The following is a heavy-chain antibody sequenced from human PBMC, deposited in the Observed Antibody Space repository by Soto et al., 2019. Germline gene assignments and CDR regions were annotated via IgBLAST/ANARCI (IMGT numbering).Heavy chain of an antibody. Sequence: ASGFIFNSYSMNWVRQAPGKGLEWISYINSGSTSVFYADSVKGRFTISRDNAKNSLYLQMNSLRAEDTAVYYCGSSASPDAYWGQGTLVTVSS. J-gene: IGHJ4*02. V-gene: IGHV3-48*01. CDR3: GSSASPDAY. CDR2: INSGSTSV. CDR1: GFIFNSYS. D-gene: IGHD3-22*01.